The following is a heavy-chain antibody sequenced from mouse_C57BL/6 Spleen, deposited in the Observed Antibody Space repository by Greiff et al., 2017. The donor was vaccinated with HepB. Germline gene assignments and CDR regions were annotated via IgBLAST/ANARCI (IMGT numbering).Heavy chain of an antibody. CDR3: ARPFITTVVATGFAY. J-gene: IGHJ3*01. V-gene: IGHV5-6*01. Sequence: EVQVVESGGDLVKPGGSLKLSCAASGFTFSSYGMSWVRQTPDKRLEWVATISSGGSYNYYPDSVKGRFTISRDNAKNTLYLQMSSLKSEDTAMYYCARPFITTVVATGFAYWGQGTLVTVSA. CDR2: ISSGGSYN. CDR1: GFTFSSYG. D-gene: IGHD1-1*01.